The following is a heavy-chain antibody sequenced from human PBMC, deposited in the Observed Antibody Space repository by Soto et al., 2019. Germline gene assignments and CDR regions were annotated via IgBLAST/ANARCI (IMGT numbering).Heavy chain of an antibody. V-gene: IGHV4-61*01. D-gene: IGHD5-18*01. CDR1: GCSVSSGSYY. Sequence: QVQLQESGPGLVKPSETLSLTCTVSGCSVSSGSYYWSWIRAPPGKGLEWIGYIYYRGSTNYNPSLKSRVTIAVDTSKNQFCMKLSSVTAADTVVYYCARMGDTAIFSYYGMDVWGQGTTVTVSS. J-gene: IGHJ6*02. CDR3: ARMGDTAIFSYYGMDV. CDR2: IYYRGST.